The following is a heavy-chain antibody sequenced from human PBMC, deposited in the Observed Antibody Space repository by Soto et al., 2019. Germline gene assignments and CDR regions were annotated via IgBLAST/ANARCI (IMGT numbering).Heavy chain of an antibody. CDR2: IFHGGGT. J-gene: IGHJ5*02. Sequence: SETLSLTCDVSGESFSGYYWSWIRQPPGKGLEWIGQIFHGGGTNYSPSLKSRVTISVDTSKNQFSLELTSVTAADTAVYYCARPHYDSNTFYSWFDPWGQGTQVTVSS. CDR3: ARPHYDSNTFYSWFDP. V-gene: IGHV4-34*12. D-gene: IGHD3-22*01. CDR1: GESFSGYY.